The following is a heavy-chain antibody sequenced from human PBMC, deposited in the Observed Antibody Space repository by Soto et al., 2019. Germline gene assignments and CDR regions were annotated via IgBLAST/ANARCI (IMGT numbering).Heavy chain of an antibody. CDR2: IIPIFGTA. CDR1: GGTFSSYA. J-gene: IGHJ4*02. V-gene: IGHV1-69*01. CDR3: ARQGLGYSYGFFPNLPVGY. Sequence: QVQLVQSGAEVKKPGSSVKVSCKASGGTFSSYAISWVRQAPGQGREWMGGIIPIFGTANYAQKFQGRVTITADESTSTAYMELSSLRSEATAVYYCARQGLGYSYGFFPNLPVGYWGQGTLVTVSS. D-gene: IGHD5-18*01.